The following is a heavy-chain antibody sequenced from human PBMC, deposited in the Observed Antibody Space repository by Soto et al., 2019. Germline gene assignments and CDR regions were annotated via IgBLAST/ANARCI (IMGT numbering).Heavy chain of an antibody. J-gene: IGHJ4*02. CDR3: AIHDFDY. V-gene: IGHV3-33*01. Sequence: GXSPRLSCAASGFTFSSYGLHWFRQAPCKGLEWVAVIWYDGSNKYYADSVKGRFTITRDTSASTAYMELSSLRSEDTAVYYCAIHDFDYWGQGTLVTVSS. CDR1: GFTFSSYG. CDR2: IWYDGSNK.